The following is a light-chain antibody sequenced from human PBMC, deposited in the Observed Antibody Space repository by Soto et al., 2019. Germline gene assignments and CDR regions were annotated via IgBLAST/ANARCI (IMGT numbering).Light chain of an antibody. CDR3: QQSYSTAST. V-gene: IGKV1-39*01. CDR2: AAS. Sequence: DIQMTQSPSSLSAAVGDRVTITCRASQSISSYLNWYQQKPGKAHNLLLYAASSLQSGVPSRFSGSGSGTDFTLTISSLQPEDFATYYCQQSYSTASTFGQGTKVEI. CDR1: QSISSY. J-gene: IGKJ1*01.